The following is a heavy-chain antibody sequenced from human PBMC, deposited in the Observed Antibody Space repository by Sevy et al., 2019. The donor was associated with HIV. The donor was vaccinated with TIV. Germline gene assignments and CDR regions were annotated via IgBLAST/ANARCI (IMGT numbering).Heavy chain of an antibody. V-gene: IGHV4-34*01. CDR1: GGSFSGYY. CDR3: ARGHRYYDSSGYYGY. Sequence: SETLSLTCAVYGGSFSGYYWSWIRQPPVKGLEWIGELKNSGSTNYNPSLKSRVTMSVDTSKNQFSLKLSSVTAADTAVYYCARGHRYYDSSGYYGYWGQGTLVTVSS. CDR2: LKNSGST. D-gene: IGHD3-22*01. J-gene: IGHJ4*02.